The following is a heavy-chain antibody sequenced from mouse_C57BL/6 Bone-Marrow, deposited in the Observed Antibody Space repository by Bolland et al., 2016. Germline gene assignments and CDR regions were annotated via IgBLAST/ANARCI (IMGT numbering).Heavy chain of an antibody. D-gene: IGHD1-1*01. Sequence: YYADTVKGRFTISRDNARNTLYLQMSSLKSEDTAMYYCTRDHYYGSRYLYFDVWGTG. J-gene: IGHJ1*03. V-gene: IGHV5-9-1*02. CDR3: TRDHYYGSRYLYFDV.